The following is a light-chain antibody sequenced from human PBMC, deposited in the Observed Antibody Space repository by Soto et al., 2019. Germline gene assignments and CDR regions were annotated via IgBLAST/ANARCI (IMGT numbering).Light chain of an antibody. J-gene: IGLJ3*02. V-gene: IGLV7-46*01. CDR2: DTS. CDR3: LLSYSGDVV. Sequence: QAVVTQDPSLTVSPGGTVALTCDSSPGPVTSTHYPYWFQQKPGQAPRTLIYDTSNRHSWTPARFSGSLLGGKAALTLSGAQPEDEAEYHCLLSYSGDVVFGGGTKLTVL. CDR1: PGPVTSTHY.